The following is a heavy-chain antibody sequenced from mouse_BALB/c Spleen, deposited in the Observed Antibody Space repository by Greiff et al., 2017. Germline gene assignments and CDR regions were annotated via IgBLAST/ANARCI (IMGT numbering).Heavy chain of an antibody. CDR3: ASAVRLPRCAMDY. CDR1: GYTFTSYW. CDR2: IDPYDSDT. V-gene: IGHV1-74*01. J-gene: IGHJ4*01. D-gene: IGHD1-2*01. Sequence: QVQLQQPGADLVRPGASVKLSCKASGYTFTSYWMNWVKQRPEQGLEWIGRIDPYDSDTHYNQKFTDKGILTVDKSSSTAYMQLSSLTSEDSAVYNCASAVRLPRCAMDYWGQGTSVTVSS.